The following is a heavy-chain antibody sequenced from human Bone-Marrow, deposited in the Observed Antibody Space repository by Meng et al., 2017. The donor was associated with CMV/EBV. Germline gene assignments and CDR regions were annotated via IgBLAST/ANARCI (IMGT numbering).Heavy chain of an antibody. CDR2: ISSTGGST. J-gene: IGHJ6*02. V-gene: IGHV3-23*01. CDR3: AKGRGGFFYYGVDV. D-gene: IGHD1-26*01. Sequence: GESLKISCAASGFTFNNYDMSWVRQAPGKGLEWVAGISSTGGSTYYADAVKGRFAISRDNSKNMVHLQMNSLRGEDTAEYYCAKGRGGFFYYGVDVWGQGTMVTVSS. CDR1: GFTFNNYD.